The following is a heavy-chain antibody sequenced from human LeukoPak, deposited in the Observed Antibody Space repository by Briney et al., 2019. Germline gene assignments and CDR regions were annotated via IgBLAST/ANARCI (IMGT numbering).Heavy chain of an antibody. CDR1: GGSISSYY. Sequence: KPSETLSLTCTVSGGSISSYYWSWIRQPPGKGLEWIGYMYYSGSSNYNPSLKSRVSISVDTSKNQFSLKLSSVTAADTAVYFCARDDRYYGSGSQSYGMDVWDQGTTVTVSS. J-gene: IGHJ6*02. D-gene: IGHD3-10*01. CDR3: ARDDRYYGSGSQSYGMDV. CDR2: MYYSGSS. V-gene: IGHV4-59*12.